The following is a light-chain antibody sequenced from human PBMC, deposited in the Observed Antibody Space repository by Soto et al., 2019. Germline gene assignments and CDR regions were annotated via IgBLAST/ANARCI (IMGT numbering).Light chain of an antibody. CDR3: KQRSSWPLLT. CDR1: QSVSNY. V-gene: IGKV3-11*01. Sequence: EIVLTQSPATLSLSPGERATLSCRASQSVSNYLAWFQQKPDQAPRLLIYDASNRATGIPARFSGSGSGTDFTLTISSLEPEDFAVYYCKQRSSWPLLTFGGGTKVEI. CDR2: DAS. J-gene: IGKJ4*01.